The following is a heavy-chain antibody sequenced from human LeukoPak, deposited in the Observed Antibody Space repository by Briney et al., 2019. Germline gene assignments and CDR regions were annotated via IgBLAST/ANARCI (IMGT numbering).Heavy chain of an antibody. CDR2: IYHSGST. J-gene: IGHJ4*02. Sequence: SETLSLTCTVSGYSISSGCYWGWIRQPPGKGLEWIGSIYHSGSTYYNPSLKSRVTISVDTSKNQFSLKLSSVTAADTAVYYCARFPLRWGQGTLVTVSS. CDR1: GYSISSGCY. V-gene: IGHV4-38-2*02. CDR3: ARFPLR.